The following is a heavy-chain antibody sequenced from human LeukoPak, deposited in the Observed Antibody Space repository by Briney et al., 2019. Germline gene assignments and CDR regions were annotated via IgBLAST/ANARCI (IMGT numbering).Heavy chain of an antibody. Sequence: PSETLSLTCTVSGGSISSSSYYWGWIRQPPGKGLEWIGSIYYSGSTYYNPSLKSRVTISVDTSKNQFSLELSSVTAADTAVYYCARGFHYGSGSYYDAFDIWGQGTMVTVSS. CDR2: IYYSGST. CDR1: GGSISSSSYY. V-gene: IGHV4-39*07. D-gene: IGHD3-10*01. CDR3: ARGFHYGSGSYYDAFDI. J-gene: IGHJ3*02.